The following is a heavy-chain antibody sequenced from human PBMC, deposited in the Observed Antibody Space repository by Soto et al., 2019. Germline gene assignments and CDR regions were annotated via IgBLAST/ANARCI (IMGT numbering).Heavy chain of an antibody. CDR1: GFTFSSYW. D-gene: IGHD5-12*01. CDR3: AREYSGYPGGAFDI. CDR2: IKQDGSEK. V-gene: IGHV3-7*01. Sequence: SGGSLRLSCAASGFTFSSYWMSWVRQAPGKGLEWVANIKQDGSEKYYVDSVKGRFTISRDNAKNSLYLQMNSLRAEDTAVYYCAREYSGYPGGAFDIWGQGTMVTVSS. J-gene: IGHJ3*02.